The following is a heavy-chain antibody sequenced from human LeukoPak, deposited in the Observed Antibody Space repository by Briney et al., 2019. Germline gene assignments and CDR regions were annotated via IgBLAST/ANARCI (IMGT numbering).Heavy chain of an antibody. Sequence: ASVKVSCKASGYTFTSYDINWVRQATGQGLEWMGWMSPNSGNTGYAQKFQGRVTMTRNTSISTAYMELSSLRSEDTAVYYCARVGHYCSSTSCYILFDYWGQGTLVTVSS. CDR2: MSPNSGNT. CDR3: ARVGHYCSSTSCYILFDY. V-gene: IGHV1-8*01. CDR1: GYTFTSYD. J-gene: IGHJ4*02. D-gene: IGHD2-2*02.